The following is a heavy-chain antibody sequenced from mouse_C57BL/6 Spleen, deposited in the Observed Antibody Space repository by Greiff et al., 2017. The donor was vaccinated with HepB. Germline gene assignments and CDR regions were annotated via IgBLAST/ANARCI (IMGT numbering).Heavy chain of an antibody. V-gene: IGHV5-9-1*02. CDR1: GFTFSSYA. J-gene: IGHJ1*03. Sequence: EVQLVESGEGLVKPGGSLKLSCAASGFTFSSYAMSWVRQTPEKRLEWVAYISSGGDYIYYADTVKGRFTISRDNARNTLYLQMSSLKSEDTAMYYCTRDTTVSYWYFDVWGTGTTVTVSS. CDR3: TRDTTVSYWYFDV. D-gene: IGHD1-1*01. CDR2: ISSGGDYI.